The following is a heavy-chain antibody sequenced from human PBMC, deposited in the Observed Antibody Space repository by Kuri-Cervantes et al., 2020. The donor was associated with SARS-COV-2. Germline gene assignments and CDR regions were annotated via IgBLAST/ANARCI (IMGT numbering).Heavy chain of an antibody. CDR2: IYHSGST. V-gene: IGHV4-38-2*01. D-gene: IGHD3-3*01. CDR3: ARAKMGFLEWDTWFDP. Sequence: SETLSLTCAVSGYSIGSGYYWGWIRQPPGKGLEWIGSIYHSGSTYYNPSLKSRVTISVDTSKNQFSLKLSSVTAADTAVYYCARAKMGFLEWDTWFDPWGQGTLVTVSS. CDR1: GYSIGSGYY. J-gene: IGHJ5*02.